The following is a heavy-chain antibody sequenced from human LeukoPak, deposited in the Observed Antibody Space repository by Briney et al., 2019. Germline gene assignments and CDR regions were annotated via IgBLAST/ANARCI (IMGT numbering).Heavy chain of an antibody. J-gene: IGHJ4*02. CDR1: GFTFSSYA. V-gene: IGHV3-30-3*01. Sequence: GGSLRLSCAASGFTFSSYAMHWVRQAPGKGLEWVAVISYDGSNKYYADSVKGRFTISRDNSKNTLYLQMNSLRAEDTAVYYCARGKGPDSKLVVYYDYVWGGDYWGQGTLVTVSS. CDR2: ISYDGSNK. CDR3: ARGKGPDSKLVVYYDYVWGGDY. D-gene: IGHD3-16*01.